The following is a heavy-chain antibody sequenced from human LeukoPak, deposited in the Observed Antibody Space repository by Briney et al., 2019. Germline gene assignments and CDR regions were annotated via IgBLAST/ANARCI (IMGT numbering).Heavy chain of an antibody. CDR2: ISSDGSNT. CDR1: GITLSRSW. Sequence: GGSLRLSCAASGITLSRSWMHWVRQAPGKGLVWVSRISSDGSNTIYAESVKGRFTISRDNAKNTLYLQMNSLRVEDTAVYYCARDQSVTGPTPVEYWGQGTLVTVSS. CDR3: ARDQSVTGPTPVEY. J-gene: IGHJ4*02. D-gene: IGHD1-26*01. V-gene: IGHV3-74*01.